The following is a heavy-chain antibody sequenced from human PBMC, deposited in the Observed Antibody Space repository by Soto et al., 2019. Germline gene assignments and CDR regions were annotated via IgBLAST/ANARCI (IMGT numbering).Heavy chain of an antibody. D-gene: IGHD6-19*01. CDR1: GYTFTGYA. J-gene: IGHJ4*02. CDR3: ARAVAVAADFDY. Sequence: QVQLVQSGAEEKKPGASVKVSCKASGYTFTGYAMHWVRQAPGQRLEWMGWINAGNGNTKYSQKFQGRVTITRDTSASTAYMELSSLRSEDTAVYYCARAVAVAADFDYWGPGTLVNVSS. V-gene: IGHV1-3*05. CDR2: INAGNGNT.